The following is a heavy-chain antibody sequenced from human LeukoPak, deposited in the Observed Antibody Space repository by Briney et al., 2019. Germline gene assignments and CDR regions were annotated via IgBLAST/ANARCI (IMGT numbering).Heavy chain of an antibody. Sequence: PGGSLRLSCAASGFTFSSHSMNWVRQAPGKGLEWVSSISSSSSYIYYADSVKGRFTISRDNAKNSLYLQMNSLRAEDTAVYYCATGFSGYDYRLRYWGQGTLVTVSS. CDR2: ISSSSSYI. J-gene: IGHJ4*02. CDR3: ATGFSGYDYRLRY. D-gene: IGHD5-12*01. CDR1: GFTFSSHS. V-gene: IGHV3-21*01.